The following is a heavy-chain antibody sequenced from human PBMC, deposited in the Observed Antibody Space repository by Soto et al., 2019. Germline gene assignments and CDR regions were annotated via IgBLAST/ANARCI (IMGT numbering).Heavy chain of an antibody. Sequence: SLTCAVSGGSIISSNWWNWVRQPPGNGLEWIGEIHHSGSTNYNPSLKSRVTISVDKSKNQFSPKLNSVTAADTAVYYCARVRQGCSSHSCYFDPWGQVTLVTV. CDR3: ARVRQGCSSHSCYFDP. J-gene: IGHJ5*02. CDR1: GGSIISSNW. V-gene: IGHV4-4*02. D-gene: IGHD2-2*01. CDR2: IHHSGST.